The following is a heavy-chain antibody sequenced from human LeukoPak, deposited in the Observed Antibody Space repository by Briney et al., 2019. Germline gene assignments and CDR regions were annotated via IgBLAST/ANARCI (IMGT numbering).Heavy chain of an antibody. CDR2: IYYSGST. CDR3: ASGYWVSDDAFDI. Sequence: SETLSLTCTVSGGSISSYYWSWIRQPPGKGLEWIGYIYYSGSTNYNPSLKSRVTMTRDTSTSTVYMELSSLRSEDTAVYYCASGYWVSDDAFDIWGQGTMVTVSS. CDR1: GGSISSYY. D-gene: IGHD3-22*01. J-gene: IGHJ3*02. V-gene: IGHV4-59*01.